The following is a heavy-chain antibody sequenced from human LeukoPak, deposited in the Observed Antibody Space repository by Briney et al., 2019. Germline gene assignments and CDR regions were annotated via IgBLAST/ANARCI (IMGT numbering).Heavy chain of an antibody. V-gene: IGHV3-48*03. CDR1: GFPFSSYE. D-gene: IGHD5-12*01. CDR2: ISQSGDNK. Sequence: PGGSLVLSCAASGFPFSSYEMNWVRQAPGKGLEWVAYISQSGDNKDYADSVKGRFTISRDNAKNSLHLQMNSLRAEDTALYYCTREGSTSGFFWWGQGTLVTVSS. CDR3: TREGSTSGFFW. J-gene: IGHJ4*02.